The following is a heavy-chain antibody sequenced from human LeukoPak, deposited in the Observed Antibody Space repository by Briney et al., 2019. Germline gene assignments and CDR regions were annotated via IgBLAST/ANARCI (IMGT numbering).Heavy chain of an antibody. CDR3: ARRPEDCAGNSCYTAPDY. D-gene: IGHD2-15*01. V-gene: IGHV3-30*02. CDR2: IRYDGSNK. Sequence: EGSLRLSCAASGFTFSCCGMHWVRQAAGKGLEWVAFIRYDGSNKYYADSVKGRFTISRENSKNTLYLQMNSHIPDDTAVYYWARRPEDCAGNSCYTAPDYWGQGTLVTVSS. CDR1: GFTFSCCG. J-gene: IGHJ4*02.